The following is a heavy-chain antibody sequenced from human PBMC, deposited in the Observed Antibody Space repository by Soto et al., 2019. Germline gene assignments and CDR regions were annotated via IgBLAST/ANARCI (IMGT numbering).Heavy chain of an antibody. V-gene: IGHV5-51*01. CDR2: IYPGDSGT. Sequence: GASLKISCKGSGYSFTSDWIGWVRQRPGKGLEWMGIIYPGDSGTRYSPSFQGQVTISADKSISTAYLQWSSLKASDTALYYCARLRRRKLDSYYYGMDVWGQGTTVTVSS. CDR3: ARLRRRKLDSYYYGMDV. CDR1: GYSFTSDW. J-gene: IGHJ6*02. D-gene: IGHD1-1*01.